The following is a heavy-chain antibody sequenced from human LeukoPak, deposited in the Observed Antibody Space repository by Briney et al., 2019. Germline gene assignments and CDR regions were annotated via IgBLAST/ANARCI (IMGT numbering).Heavy chain of an antibody. CDR3: AREWGTWSSIDY. CDR1: GGSISSGGYY. Sequence: PSETLSLTCTVSGGSISSGGYYWSWIRQHPGKGLEWIGYIYYSGSTYYNPSLKSRVTISVDTSKNQFSLKLSSVTAADTAVYYCAREWGTWSSIDYWGQGTLVTVSS. J-gene: IGHJ4*02. D-gene: IGHD3-10*01. CDR2: IYYSGST. V-gene: IGHV4-31*03.